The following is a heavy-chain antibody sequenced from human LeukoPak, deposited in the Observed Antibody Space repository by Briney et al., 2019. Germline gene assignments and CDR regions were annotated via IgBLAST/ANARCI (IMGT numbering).Heavy chain of an antibody. J-gene: IGHJ4*02. V-gene: IGHV3-21*01. CDR2: ISSSSYI. CDR1: GFTFSSYS. CDR3: ANTFGVPTGTTDY. Sequence: GGSLRLSCAASGFTFSSYSMNWVRQAPGKGLEWVSSISSSSYIYYADSVKGRFTISRDNAKNSLYLQMNSLRAEDTAVYYCANTFGVPTGTTDYWGQGTLVTVSS. D-gene: IGHD1-7*01.